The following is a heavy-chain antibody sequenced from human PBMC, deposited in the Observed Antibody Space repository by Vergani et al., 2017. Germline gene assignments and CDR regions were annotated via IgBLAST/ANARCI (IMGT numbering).Heavy chain of an antibody. CDR2: IFSNDEK. CDR1: GFSLSNARMG. V-gene: IGHV2-26*01. D-gene: IGHD1-26*01. J-gene: IGHJ5*02. CDR3: ARLLSGSYYALNRWFDP. Sequence: QVTLKESGPVLVKPTETLTLTCTVSGFSLSNARMGVSWIRQTPGKALEWLAHIFSNDEKSYSTSLKSRLTISKDTSKSQVVLTMTNMDPVDTATYYCARLLSGSYYALNRWFDPWGQGTLVTVSS.